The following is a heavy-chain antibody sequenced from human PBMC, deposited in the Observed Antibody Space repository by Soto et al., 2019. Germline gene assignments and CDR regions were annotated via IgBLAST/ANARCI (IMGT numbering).Heavy chain of an antibody. CDR3: AREGGSDSLAPKNNWFDT. Sequence: PSETLSLTCTVSGGSVTSGRYYWSWSRQPPGKGLEWIGYIYYTGRTSYSSSLKSRVTISVDTPENQFSLKLSSVTAADTAKYYCAREGGSDSLAPKNNWFDTWGQGTRVTVSS. J-gene: IGHJ5*02. V-gene: IGHV4-61*01. CDR1: GGSVTSGRYY. CDR2: IYYTGRT. D-gene: IGHD6-25*01.